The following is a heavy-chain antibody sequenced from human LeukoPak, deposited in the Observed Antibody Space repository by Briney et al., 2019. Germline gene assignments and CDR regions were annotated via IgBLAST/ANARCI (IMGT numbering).Heavy chain of an antibody. V-gene: IGHV1-18*01. J-gene: IGHJ4*02. Sequence: GASVKVSCTASGYTFTSYGISWVRQAPGQGLEWMGWISAYNGNTNYAQKLQGRVTMTTDTSTSTAYMELRSLRSDDTAVYYCARGGYSGYDPLYYLDYWGQGTLVTVSS. CDR2: ISAYNGNT. D-gene: IGHD5-12*01. CDR1: GYTFTSYG. CDR3: ARGGYSGYDPLYYLDY.